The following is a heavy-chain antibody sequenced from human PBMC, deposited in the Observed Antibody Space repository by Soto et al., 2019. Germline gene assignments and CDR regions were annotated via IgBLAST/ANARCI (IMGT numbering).Heavy chain of an antibody. CDR3: ARDQEAAMVTYYDYGMDV. CDR2: IWYDGSNK. V-gene: IGHV3-33*01. Sequence: GGSLRLSCAASGFTFSSYGMHWVRQAPGKGLEWVAVIWYDGSNKYYADSVKGRFTISRDNSKNTLYLQMNSLRAEDTAVYYCARDQEAAMVTYYDYGMDVWGQGTTVTVSS. D-gene: IGHD5-18*01. J-gene: IGHJ6*02. CDR1: GFTFSSYG.